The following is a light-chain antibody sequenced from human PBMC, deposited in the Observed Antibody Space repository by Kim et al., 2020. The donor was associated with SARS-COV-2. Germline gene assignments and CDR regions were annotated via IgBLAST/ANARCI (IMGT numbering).Light chain of an antibody. Sequence: DIQMTQSPSSLSASVGDRVTITCRASQSISSYLNWYQQKPGKAPKLLIYAASSLQSGVPSRFSGSGSGTDFTLTISSLQPEDFATYYCQQSYSTPLTFGGGTKLGSN. V-gene: IGKV1-39*01. CDR3: QQSYSTPLT. CDR2: AAS. J-gene: IGKJ4*01. CDR1: QSISSY.